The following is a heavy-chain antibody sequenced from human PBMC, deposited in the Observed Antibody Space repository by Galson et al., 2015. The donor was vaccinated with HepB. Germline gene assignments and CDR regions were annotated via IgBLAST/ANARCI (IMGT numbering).Heavy chain of an antibody. D-gene: IGHD6-6*01. CDR3: AKGPRSSIAARPDY. V-gene: IGHV3-23*01. Sequence: SLRLSCAASGFTSSSYAMSWVRQAPGKGLEWVSAISGSGGSTYYADSVKGRFTISRDNSENTLYLQMNSLRVEDTAEYYCAKGPRSSIAARPDYWGQGTLVTVSS. CDR2: ISGSGGST. J-gene: IGHJ4*02. CDR1: GFTSSSYA.